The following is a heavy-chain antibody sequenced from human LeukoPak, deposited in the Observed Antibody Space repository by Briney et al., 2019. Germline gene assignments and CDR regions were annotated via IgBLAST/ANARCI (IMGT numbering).Heavy chain of an antibody. CDR1: GGTFSSYA. J-gene: IGHJ6*02. CDR2: IITILGIA. V-gene: IGHV1-69*04. CDR3: ARGSPDSSGYYYYYYYGMDV. Sequence: ASVKVSCKASGGTFSSYAISWVRQAPGQGLEWMGRIITILGIANYAQKFQGRVTITADKSTSTAYMELSSLRSEDTAVYYCARGSPDSSGYYYYYYYGMDVWGQGTTVTVSS. D-gene: IGHD3-22*01.